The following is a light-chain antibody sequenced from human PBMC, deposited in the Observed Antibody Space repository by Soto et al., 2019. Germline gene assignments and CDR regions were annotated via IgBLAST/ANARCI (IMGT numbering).Light chain of an antibody. CDR1: SSDVGTYNL. CDR3: CSYAPSRTLL. J-gene: IGLJ2*01. V-gene: IGLV2-23*01. CDR2: EGN. Sequence: QSALTQPASVSGSPGESITISCTGTSSDVGTYNLVTWYQQHPGRVPKLILYEGNKRPSGVSSRFSACKSGNTASLTISGLQAEDVADYFCCSYAPSRTLLFGGGTKLTVL.